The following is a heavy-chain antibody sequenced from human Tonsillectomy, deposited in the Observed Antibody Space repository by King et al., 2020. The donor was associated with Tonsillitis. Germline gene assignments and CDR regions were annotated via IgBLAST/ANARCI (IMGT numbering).Heavy chain of an antibody. CDR1: GFTFSSYG. V-gene: IGHV3-30*18. CDR3: AKDMQHQLLQFEMDV. Sequence: VQLVESGGGVVQPGRSLRLSCAASGFTFSSYGMHWVRQAPGKGLEWVAVISYDGSNKYYADSVKGRFTISRDNSKNTLYLQMNSLIAEDTAVYYCAKDMQHQLLQFEMDVWGQGTTVTVSS. J-gene: IGHJ6*02. D-gene: IGHD2-2*01. CDR2: ISYDGSNK.